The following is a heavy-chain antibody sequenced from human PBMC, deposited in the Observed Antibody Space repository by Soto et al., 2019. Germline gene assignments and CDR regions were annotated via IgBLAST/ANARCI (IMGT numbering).Heavy chain of an antibody. CDR1: GDSISSGHCF. D-gene: IGHD3-9*01. Sequence: SETLSLTCTVSGDSISSGHCFWGWIRQPPGKGLEWIGTIYYSGSTNYNPSLKSRVTISVDTSKNQFSLKLSSVTAADTAVYYCARALILTGYYIHDAFDIWGQGTMVTV. J-gene: IGHJ3*02. CDR2: IYYSGST. V-gene: IGHV4-39*07. CDR3: ARALILTGYYIHDAFDI.